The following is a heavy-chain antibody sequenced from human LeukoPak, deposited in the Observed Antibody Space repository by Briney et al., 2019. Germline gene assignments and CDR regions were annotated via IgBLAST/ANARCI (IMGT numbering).Heavy chain of an antibody. J-gene: IGHJ4*02. CDR2: IYYSGTT. Sequence: SETLSLTCTVSGGSIGTYSWNWIRQPPGKGLEWIGYIYYSGTTNYNPSLKSRVTISVDTSKNQFSLKLSSVTAADTAVYYCASGYDFRNDYWGQGTLVTVSS. D-gene: IGHD3-3*01. CDR1: GGSIGTYS. CDR3: ASGYDFRNDY. V-gene: IGHV4-59*12.